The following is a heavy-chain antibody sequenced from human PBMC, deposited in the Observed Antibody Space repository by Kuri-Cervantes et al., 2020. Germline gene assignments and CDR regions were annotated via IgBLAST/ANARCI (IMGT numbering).Heavy chain of an antibody. CDR1: GFTFSSYS. D-gene: IGHD6-13*01. Sequence: GGSLRLSCAAFGFTFSSYSMNWVRQAPGKGLEWVSSISSSSSYIYYADSVKGRFTISRDNAKDSLYLQMNSLRAEDTAVYYCARRPGSRSIAATGTYYFDYWGQGTLVTVSS. V-gene: IGHV3-21*01. CDR2: ISSSSSYI. CDR3: ARRPGSRSIAATGTYYFDY. J-gene: IGHJ4*02.